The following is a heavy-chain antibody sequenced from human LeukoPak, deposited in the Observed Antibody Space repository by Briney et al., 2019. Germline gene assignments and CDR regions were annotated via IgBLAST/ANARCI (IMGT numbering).Heavy chain of an antibody. J-gene: IGHJ5*02. CDR3: ARDLDWGAFDA. D-gene: IGHD3-9*01. Sequence: GGSLRLSCAASGFTFSSYWMSWVRQAPGKGLEWVSGISPSGSILYYADSVKGRFTISRDNSKNTVSPQMNSLRAEDTALYYCARDLDWGAFDAWGQGTLVTVSS. CDR2: ISPSGSIL. CDR1: GFTFSSYW. V-gene: IGHV3-23*01.